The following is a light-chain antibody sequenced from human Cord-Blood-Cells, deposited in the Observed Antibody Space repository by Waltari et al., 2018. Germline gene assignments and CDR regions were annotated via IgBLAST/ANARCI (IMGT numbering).Light chain of an antibody. CDR3: QQYGSSPGT. V-gene: IGKV3-20*01. Sequence: EIVLTQSPGTLSLSPGERAPLYCRASQSVSSSYLAWYQQKPGQAPRLLIYGASSRATGIPDRFSGSGSGTDFTLTISRLEPEDFAVYYCQQYGSSPGTFGQGTKVEIK. CDR2: GAS. CDR1: QSVSSSY. J-gene: IGKJ1*01.